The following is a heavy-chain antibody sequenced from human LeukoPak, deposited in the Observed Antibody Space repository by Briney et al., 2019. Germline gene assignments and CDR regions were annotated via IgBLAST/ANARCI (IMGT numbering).Heavy chain of an antibody. CDR3: ARGIVVVPAAVFFDP. J-gene: IGHJ5*02. Sequence: ASVKVSCKASGYTFTSDGISWVRQAPGQGLEWMGWISAYNGNTNYAQKLQGRVTMTTDTSTSTAYMELRSLRSDDTAVYYCARGIVVVPAAVFFDPWGQGTLVTVSS. CDR2: ISAYNGNT. D-gene: IGHD2-2*01. V-gene: IGHV1-18*01. CDR1: GYTFTSDG.